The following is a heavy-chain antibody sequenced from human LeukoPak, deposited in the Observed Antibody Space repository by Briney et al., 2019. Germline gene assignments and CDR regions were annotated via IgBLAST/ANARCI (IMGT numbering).Heavy chain of an antibody. J-gene: IGHJ4*02. V-gene: IGHV3-48*01. Sequence: GGSLRLSCAASGFTFTSYTMNWVRQAPGKGLEWVSYITSSSSTIYYADSVKGRFTMSRDNAENSLYLQMNSLRAEDTAVYYCARNFDSWGQGTLVAVSS. CDR2: ITSSSSTI. CDR3: ARNFDS. D-gene: IGHD2/OR15-2a*01. CDR1: GFTFTSYT.